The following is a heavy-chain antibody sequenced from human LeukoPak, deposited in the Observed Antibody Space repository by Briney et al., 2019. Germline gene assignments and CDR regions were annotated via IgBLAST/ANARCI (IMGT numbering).Heavy chain of an antibody. CDR2: INGDGSST. D-gene: IGHD2-2*01. CDR3: ARAVGYCTSTSCYLDY. Sequence: PGGPLRLSCAASGFTFSSYWMHWVPQGPGKGLVWVSRINGDGSSTGYADSVKGRFTISRDNAKNTLYLQMNSLRVEDTAVYYCARAVGYCTSTSCYLDYWGQRTLVTVSS. J-gene: IGHJ4*02. V-gene: IGHV3-74*01. CDR1: GFTFSSYW.